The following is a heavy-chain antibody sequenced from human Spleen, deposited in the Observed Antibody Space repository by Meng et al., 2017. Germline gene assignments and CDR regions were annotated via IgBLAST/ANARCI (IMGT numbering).Heavy chain of an antibody. Sequence: GESLKISCAASGFTFSSYAMNWVRQAPGKGLEWVSVISSSSSSYKHYADSVKGRFTISRDNAKNSLYLQMNSLRVEDTAVYYCAREGYYDRSGHKGMDVWGQGTTVTVSS. CDR1: GFTFSSYA. D-gene: IGHD3-22*01. V-gene: IGHV3-21*01. CDR2: ISSSSSSYK. J-gene: IGHJ6*02. CDR3: AREGYYDRSGHKGMDV.